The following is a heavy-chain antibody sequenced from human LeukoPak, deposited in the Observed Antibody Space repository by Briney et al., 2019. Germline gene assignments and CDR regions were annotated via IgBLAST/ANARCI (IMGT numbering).Heavy chain of an antibody. V-gene: IGHV3-30*04. CDR2: ISYDGSNK. CDR3: ARVLTRAVVVPAAILYFDY. CDR1: GFTFSSYA. Sequence: PGGSLRLSCAASGFTFSSYAMHWVRQAPGKGLEWVAVISYDGSNKYYADSVKGRFTISRDNSKNTLYLQMNSLRAEDTAVYYCARVLTRAVVVPAAILYFDYWGQGTLVTVSS. J-gene: IGHJ4*02. D-gene: IGHD2-2*01.